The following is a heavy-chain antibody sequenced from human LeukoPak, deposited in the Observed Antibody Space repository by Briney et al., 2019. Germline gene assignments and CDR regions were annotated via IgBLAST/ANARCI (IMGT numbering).Heavy chain of an antibody. V-gene: IGHV3-48*04. D-gene: IGHD3-10*01. CDR3: ASLWFGELSINMDDKFDY. CDR2: ISSSSSTI. CDR1: GFTFSSYS. Sequence: PGGSLRLSCAASGFTFSSYSMNWVRQAPGKGLEWVSYISSSSSTIYYADSVKGRFTISRDNAKNSLYLQMNSLRAEDTAVYYCASLWFGELSINMDDKFDYWGQGTLVTVSS. J-gene: IGHJ4*02.